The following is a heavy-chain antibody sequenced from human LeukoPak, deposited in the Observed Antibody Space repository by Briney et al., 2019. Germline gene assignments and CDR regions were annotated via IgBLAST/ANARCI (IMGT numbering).Heavy chain of an antibody. D-gene: IGHD6-13*01. Sequence: KASETLSLTCTVSGNSISNYYWNWIRQPPGKALEWIGYIHYSGGTNYNPSLKSRVTISVDTSKNQVSLKLNSVTAADTAVYYCPRVARWADPFDYSGPRTLVTVSS. J-gene: IGHJ4*02. V-gene: IGHV4-59*01. CDR3: PRVARWADPFDY. CDR2: IHYSGGT. CDR1: GNSISNYY.